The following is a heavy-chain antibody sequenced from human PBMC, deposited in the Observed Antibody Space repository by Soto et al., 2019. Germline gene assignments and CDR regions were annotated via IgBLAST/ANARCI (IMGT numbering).Heavy chain of an antibody. CDR2: IDSSTKYT. CDR3: AREYYYTMDV. CDR1: GFTFRAYY. Sequence: QVQLVESGGGLVRPGGSLRLSCEASGFTFRAYYMTWFRQAPGKGLEWLSYIDSSTKYTNYADSVKGRFTISRDNAKNSLYLQMNSLRADDPAVYYCAREYYYTMDVWGQGTMVTVSS. V-gene: IGHV3-11*05. J-gene: IGHJ6*02.